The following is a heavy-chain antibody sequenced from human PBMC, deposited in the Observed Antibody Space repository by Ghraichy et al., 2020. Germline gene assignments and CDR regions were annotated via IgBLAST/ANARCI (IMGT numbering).Heavy chain of an antibody. J-gene: IGHJ5*02. D-gene: IGHD3-10*01. Sequence: SETLSLTCTVSGGSISSSSYYWGWIRQPPGKGLEWIGSIYYSGSTYYNPSLKSRVTISVDTSKNQFSLKLSSVTAADTAVYYCARQGYYYGSGHLLNWFDPWGQGTLVTVSS. CDR2: IYYSGST. CDR3: ARQGYYYGSGHLLNWFDP. V-gene: IGHV4-39*01. CDR1: GGSISSSSYY.